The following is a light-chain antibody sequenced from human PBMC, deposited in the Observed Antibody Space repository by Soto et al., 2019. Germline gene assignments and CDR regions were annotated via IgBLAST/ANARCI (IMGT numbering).Light chain of an antibody. J-gene: IGKJ4*01. CDR1: QDISNY. V-gene: IGKV1-33*01. Sequence: DILMTQSPSSLSASVGDRVTITCQASQDISNYLDWYQQKPGKAPKLLIYDASNLETGVPSRFSGSGSGTDFTFTISSLQPEDIATYYCQQYDNLLLTFGGGTKVVIK. CDR2: DAS. CDR3: QQYDNLLLT.